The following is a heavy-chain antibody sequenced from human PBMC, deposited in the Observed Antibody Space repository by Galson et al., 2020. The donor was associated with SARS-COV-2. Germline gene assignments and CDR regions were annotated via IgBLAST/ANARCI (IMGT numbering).Heavy chain of an antibody. J-gene: IGHJ3*02. CDR2: IWYDGSNK. V-gene: IGHV3-33*01. Sequence: TGGSLRLSCEASGFTFSTYGKDWVRQAPGKGLEWVAVIWYDGSNKYYADSVKGRFTISKDNSKNTLYLQMNSLRADDTAVYYCARGSSSHAFDIWGQGTMVTVSS. CDR1: GFTFSTYG. CDR3: ARGSSSHAFDI. D-gene: IGHD6-6*01.